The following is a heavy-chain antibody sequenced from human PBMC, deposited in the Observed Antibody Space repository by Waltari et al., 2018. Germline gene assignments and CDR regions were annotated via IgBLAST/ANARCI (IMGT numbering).Heavy chain of an antibody. CDR3: AKDSRGYTPSPGDS. CDR1: GFSLGGYS. D-gene: IGHD5-18*01. V-gene: IGHV3-23*01. J-gene: IGHJ4*02. CDR2: ISGSGSTT. Sequence: EVQLLQSGGGFVQPGGSLGLPCDASGFSLGGYSVTWVRQAPGKGFEWISTISGSGSTTFYADSVRGRFTISRDNAKNTVFLELNSLRVDDTAFYYCAKDSRGYTPSPGDSWGQGTQVTVS.